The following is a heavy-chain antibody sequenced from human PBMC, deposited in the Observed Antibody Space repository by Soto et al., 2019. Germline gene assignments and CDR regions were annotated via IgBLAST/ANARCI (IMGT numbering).Heavy chain of an antibody. D-gene: IGHD2-21*02. J-gene: IGHJ4*02. V-gene: IGHV3-73*02. Sequence: EVQLVESGGGLVQPGGSLKLSCAASGFTFSGSAMHWVRQASGKGLEWVGRIRDKANSYATAYTASVKGRFTISRDDSKNTAYLQMNSLTTEDTAVYYCTRLYCGGACDFASWGQGTLVTVSS. CDR3: TRLYCGGACDFAS. CDR2: IRDKANSYAT. CDR1: GFTFSGSA.